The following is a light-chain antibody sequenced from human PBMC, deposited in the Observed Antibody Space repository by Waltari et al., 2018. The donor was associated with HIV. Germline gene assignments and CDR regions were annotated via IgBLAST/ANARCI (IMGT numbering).Light chain of an antibody. CDR1: SSDVGGYNY. CDR3: CSYAGSYTYV. J-gene: IGLJ1*01. CDR2: DVN. V-gene: IGLV2-11*01. Sequence: QSALTQPRSVSGSPGQSVTISCTGTSSDVGGYNYFSWYQQHPGKAPRLMIYDVNRRPSGVPGRFSGSKSGNTASLTISGLQAEDEADYYCCSYAGSYTYVFGTGTEVTVL.